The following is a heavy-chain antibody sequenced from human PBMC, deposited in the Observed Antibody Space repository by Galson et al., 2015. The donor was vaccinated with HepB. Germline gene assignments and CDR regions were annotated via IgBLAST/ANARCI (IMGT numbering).Heavy chain of an antibody. CDR1: GFSLSTNAVG. D-gene: IGHD6-19*01. V-gene: IGHV2-5*02. J-gene: IGHJ4*02. CDR3: AHSSGWLCDY. CDR2: IYWDGDR. Sequence: PALVKPTQTLTLTCTFSGFSLSTNAVGVAWIRQPPGKGLEWLALIYWDGDRRYSPSLESRLTITKDTSRNQVVLTMTNVDPVDTATYYCAHSSGWLCDYWGQGTLVTVSP.